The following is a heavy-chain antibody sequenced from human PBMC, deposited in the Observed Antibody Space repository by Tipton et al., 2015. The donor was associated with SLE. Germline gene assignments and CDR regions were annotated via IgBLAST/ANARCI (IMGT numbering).Heavy chain of an antibody. CDR1: GVSISFFY. CDR2: VYNSGST. V-gene: IGHV4-4*08. D-gene: IGHD3-16*01. CDR3: AKDVGGNSPFDS. J-gene: IGHJ4*02. Sequence: TLSLTCTVSGVSISFFYWSWIRQPPGKGLEWIGFVYNSGSTIYNPSPTSRVTISVDMSQSQFSLQLRSVTAADTAVYYCAKDVGGNSPFDSWGQGTLVTVSS.